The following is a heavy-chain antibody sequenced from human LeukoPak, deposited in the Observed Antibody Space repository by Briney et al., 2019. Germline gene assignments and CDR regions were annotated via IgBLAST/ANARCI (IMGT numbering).Heavy chain of an antibody. CDR2: IYDRGRT. Sequence: GGSLRLSCAASGFSFTTSTMNWVRQAPGKGLEWVSLIYDRGRTNYADSVKGRFTISRDNSKNTLYLQMNSLRADDTAVYYCARDGRNYYDRSGYYSALAYWGQGTLVTVSS. J-gene: IGHJ4*02. CDR3: ARDGRNYYDRSGYYSALAY. D-gene: IGHD3-22*01. V-gene: IGHV3-66*01. CDR1: GFSFTTST.